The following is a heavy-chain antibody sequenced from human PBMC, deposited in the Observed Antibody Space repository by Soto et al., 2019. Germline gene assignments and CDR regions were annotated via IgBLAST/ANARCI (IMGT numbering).Heavy chain of an antibody. D-gene: IGHD5-12*01. Sequence: EVQLVESGGGLVQPGGSLRLSCAASGFTFSSYWMSWVRQAPGKGLEWVANIKQDGSEKYYVDSVKGRFTISRDNAKNSLYLQMNSPRAEDTAVYYCARLYGGLTYYFDYWGQGTLVTVSS. CDR2: IKQDGSEK. CDR1: GFTFSSYW. CDR3: ARLYGGLTYYFDY. V-gene: IGHV3-7*01. J-gene: IGHJ4*02.